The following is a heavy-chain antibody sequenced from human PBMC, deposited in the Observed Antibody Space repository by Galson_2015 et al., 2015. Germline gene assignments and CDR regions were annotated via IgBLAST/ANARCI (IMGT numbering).Heavy chain of an antibody. CDR2: INAGNGNT. J-gene: IGHJ3*02. CDR1: GYTFTSYA. V-gene: IGHV1-3*01. CDR3: ARAAHSLDDAFDI. D-gene: IGHD3-16*01. Sequence: SVKVSCKASGYTFTSYAMHWVRQAPGQRLEWMGWINAGNGNTKYSQKFQGRVTITRDTSASTAYMELSSLRSEDTAVYYCARAAHSLDDAFDIWGQGTTVTVSS.